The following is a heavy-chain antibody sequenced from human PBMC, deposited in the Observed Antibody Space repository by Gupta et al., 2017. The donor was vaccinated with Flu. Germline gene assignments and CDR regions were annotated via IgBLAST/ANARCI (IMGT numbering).Heavy chain of an antibody. CDR1: FNFNTYW. CDR3: TRGYSGYDFGY. V-gene: IGHV3-74*01. J-gene: IGHJ4*02. D-gene: IGHD5-12*01. CDR2: ISFDGSTT. Sequence: FNFNTYWMHWVRQAPGEGLMWVSRISFDGSTTTYADSVKGRFTVSRDNARNTVYLKMDSLRAGDTAVYYCTRGYSGYDFGYWGQGTRVTVSS.